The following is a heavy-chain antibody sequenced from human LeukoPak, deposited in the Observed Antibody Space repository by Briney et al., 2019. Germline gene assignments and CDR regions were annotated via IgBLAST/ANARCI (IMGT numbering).Heavy chain of an antibody. J-gene: IGHJ2*01. D-gene: IGHD3-22*01. Sequence: GRSLRLSCAASGFTFDDYAMHWVWQAPGKGLEWVSGISWNSGSIGYADSVKGRFTISRDSAKNSLYLQMNSLRAEDTALYYCAKAPYYDSSKDWYFDLWGRGTLVTVSS. CDR3: AKAPYYDSSKDWYFDL. V-gene: IGHV3-9*01. CDR2: ISWNSGSI. CDR1: GFTFDDYA.